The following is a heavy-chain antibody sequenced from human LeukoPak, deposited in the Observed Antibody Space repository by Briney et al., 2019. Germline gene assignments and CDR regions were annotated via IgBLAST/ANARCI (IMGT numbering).Heavy chain of an antibody. D-gene: IGHD3-22*01. CDR1: GYTFTSYD. Sequence: ASVKVSCKASGYTFTSYDINWVRQATGQGLEWMGWMNPNSGNTGYAQKFQGRVTITRNTSISTAHMELSSLRSEDTAVYYCARATRGDYYDSSGPVVSYYLDYWGQGTLVTVSS. V-gene: IGHV1-8*03. J-gene: IGHJ4*02. CDR3: ARATRGDYYDSSGPVVSYYLDY. CDR2: MNPNSGNT.